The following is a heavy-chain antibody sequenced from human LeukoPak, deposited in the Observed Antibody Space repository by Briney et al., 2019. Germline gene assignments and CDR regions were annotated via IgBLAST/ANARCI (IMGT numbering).Heavy chain of an antibody. CDR2: INHSGST. D-gene: IGHD3-3*01. V-gene: IGHV4-34*01. Sequence: SETLSLTCAVYGGSFSGYYWSWIRQPPGKGLKWIGEINHSGSTNYNPSLKSRVTISVDTSKNQFSLKLSSVTAADTAVYYCARGNYDFWSDPKWFDPWGQGTLVTVSS. J-gene: IGHJ5*02. CDR1: GGSFSGYY. CDR3: ARGNYDFWSDPKWFDP.